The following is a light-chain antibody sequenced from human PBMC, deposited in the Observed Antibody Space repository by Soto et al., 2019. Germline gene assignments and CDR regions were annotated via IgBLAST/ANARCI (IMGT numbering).Light chain of an antibody. Sequence: EIVLTQSPDTLSLSPGQRATLSCRASQSVRSDYFAWYQQKPGQAPRVIIFGVSTRATGVPDRFSGSGSGTDFTLTISRLEPEDFAVYYCQHYGRSPGLFTFGPGTKVDIK. J-gene: IGKJ3*01. V-gene: IGKV3-20*01. CDR3: QHYGRSPGLFT. CDR2: GVS. CDR1: QSVRSDY.